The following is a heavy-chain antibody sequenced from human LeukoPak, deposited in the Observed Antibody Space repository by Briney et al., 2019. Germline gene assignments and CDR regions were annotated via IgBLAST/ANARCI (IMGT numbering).Heavy chain of an antibody. V-gene: IGHV3-23*01. CDR1: GFTFTSYS. J-gene: IGHJ3*02. CDR2: ITVSGGST. CDR3: AKDPNGDYIGAFDI. Sequence: GGSLRLSCAASGFTFTSYSMNWVRQAPGKGLEWVSSITVSGGSTQYAPSVQGRFTISRDNSKTTLYLQMNSLRAEDTAVYYCAKDPNGDYIGAFDIWGQGTLVTVSS. D-gene: IGHD4-17*01.